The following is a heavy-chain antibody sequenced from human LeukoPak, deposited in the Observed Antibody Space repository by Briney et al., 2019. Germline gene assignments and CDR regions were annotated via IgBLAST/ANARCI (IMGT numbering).Heavy chain of an antibody. Sequence: SETLSLTCTVSGGSISSGGYYWSWIRQHPGKGLEWIGYIYHSGSTYYNPSLKSRVTISVDRSKNQFSLKLSSVTAADTAVYYCARVSKARLPHFDYWGQGTLVTVSS. J-gene: IGHJ4*02. CDR1: GGSISSGGYY. CDR3: ARVSKARLPHFDY. V-gene: IGHV4-30-2*01. CDR2: IYHSGST. D-gene: IGHD6-25*01.